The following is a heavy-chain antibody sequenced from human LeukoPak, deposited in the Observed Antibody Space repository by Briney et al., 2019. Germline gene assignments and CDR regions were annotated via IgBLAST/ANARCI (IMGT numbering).Heavy chain of an antibody. V-gene: IGHV3-43D*03. Sequence: PGGSLRLSCAASGFTFDDYAMHWVRQAPGKGLEWVSLISWDGGSTYYADSVKGRFTISRDNSKNSLYLQMNSLRAEDTALYYCARGSDSGPTPYYFDYWGQGTLVTVSS. J-gene: IGHJ4*02. CDR2: ISWDGGST. D-gene: IGHD2-21*01. CDR3: ARGSDSGPTPYYFDY. CDR1: GFTFDDYA.